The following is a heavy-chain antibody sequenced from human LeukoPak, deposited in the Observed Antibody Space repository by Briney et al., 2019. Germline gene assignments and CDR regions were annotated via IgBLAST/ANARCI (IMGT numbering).Heavy chain of an antibody. D-gene: IGHD6-6*01. V-gene: IGHV3-9*01. Sequence: GRSLRLSCAASGFNFEHYGMRWVRQAPGKGLEWVSGLRWNIDTLGYADSVKGRFTISRDNAKNTLYLQMNSLRTEDTALYYCAKDMGGIAIYSSSPGFDYWGQGTLVTVSS. J-gene: IGHJ4*02. CDR1: GFNFEHYG. CDR2: LRWNIDTL. CDR3: AKDMGGIAIYSSSPGFDY.